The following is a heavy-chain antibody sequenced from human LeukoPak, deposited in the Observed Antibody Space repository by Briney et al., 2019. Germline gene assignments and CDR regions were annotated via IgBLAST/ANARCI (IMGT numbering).Heavy chain of an antibody. CDR3: AKTPKTGSFDY. J-gene: IGHJ4*02. D-gene: IGHD7-27*01. V-gene: IGHV3-23*01. CDR1: GFTFSSYA. Sequence: GGSLRLSCAASGFTFSSYAMNWVRQAPGKGLEWLSTISNIGGNTYYADSVKGRFTISRDNSRNTLYLQMNSLRVEDTAVYFCAKTPKTGSFDYWGQGTLVTVSS. CDR2: ISNIGGNT.